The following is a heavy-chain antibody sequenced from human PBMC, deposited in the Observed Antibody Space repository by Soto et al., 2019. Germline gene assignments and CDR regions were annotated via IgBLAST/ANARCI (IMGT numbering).Heavy chain of an antibody. Sequence: QVQLQQWGAGLLKPSETLSLTCAVYGGSLSGDYGSWIRQPPGKGLEWMGEINHSGSTNYNPSLRSRLIISVDTSRNQFYLRLTSVTAADTAVYYCARGVYDLRSGDRFDIWGQGTVVTVSS. J-gene: IGHJ3*02. D-gene: IGHD3-3*01. CDR1: GGSLSGDY. CDR3: ARGVYDLRSGDRFDI. V-gene: IGHV4-34*01. CDR2: INHSGST.